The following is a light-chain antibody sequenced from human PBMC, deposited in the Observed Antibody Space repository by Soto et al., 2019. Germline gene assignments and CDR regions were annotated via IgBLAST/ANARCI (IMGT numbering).Light chain of an antibody. CDR1: QSISSW. CDR2: DAS. V-gene: IGKV1-5*01. J-gene: IGKJ1*01. CDR3: QQYNSYSGGT. Sequence: DIQMTQSPSTLSASVGDRVTITCRASQSISSWLAWYQQKPGKAPKLLIYDASSFESGVPSRFSGSGSGTEFNLAISSLQPDDFATSYCQQYNSYSGGTFGQGTKVEIK.